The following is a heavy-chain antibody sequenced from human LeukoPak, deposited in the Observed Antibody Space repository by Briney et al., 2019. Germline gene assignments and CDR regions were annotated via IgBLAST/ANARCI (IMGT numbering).Heavy chain of an antibody. V-gene: IGHV3-23*01. J-gene: IGHJ4*02. CDR3: AKDVDSGSYYFDY. D-gene: IGHD1-26*01. CDR1: GFTFSSYA. CDR2: ISGSGGST. Sequence: GGSLRLSCAASGFTFSSYAMSWVRQAPGKGLEWVSAISGSGGSTYYADSVKSRFTISRDNSKNTLYLQMNSLRAEDTAVYYCAKDVDSGSYYFDYWGQGTLVTVSS.